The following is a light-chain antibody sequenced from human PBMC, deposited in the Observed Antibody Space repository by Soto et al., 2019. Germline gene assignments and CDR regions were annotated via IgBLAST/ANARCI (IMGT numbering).Light chain of an antibody. Sequence: DIPLTQSPSSLSASVGDRVTITCRASQDITNFLAWYQQKAGTVPKVLIFAASTLQSGVPSRFSGSGSGTDFTLTISGLQPEDVATYYCQNYNSALFTFGQGTKVEIK. CDR2: AAS. V-gene: IGKV1-27*01. J-gene: IGKJ2*01. CDR1: QDITNF. CDR3: QNYNSALFT.